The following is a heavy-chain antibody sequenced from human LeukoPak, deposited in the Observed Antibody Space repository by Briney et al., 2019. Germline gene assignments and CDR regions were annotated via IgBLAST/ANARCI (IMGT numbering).Heavy chain of an antibody. Sequence: TLSLTCSVSGGSISSGDSYWSWIRQYPGKGLEWIGYIYYSGTTYYNPSLETRLTISFDMSKNHFSLMLSSVTAADTAVYYCARAPTSGYYVLDYWGRGTLVTVSS. CDR1: GGSISSGDSY. CDR2: IYYSGTT. V-gene: IGHV4-31*03. J-gene: IGHJ4*02. CDR3: ARAPTSGYYVLDY. D-gene: IGHD3-22*01.